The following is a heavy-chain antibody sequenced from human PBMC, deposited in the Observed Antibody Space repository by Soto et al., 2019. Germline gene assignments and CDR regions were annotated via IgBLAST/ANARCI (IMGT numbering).Heavy chain of an antibody. J-gene: IGHJ6*02. D-gene: IGHD1-26*01. CDR3: ARTRSAWSDFHYYSLDV. Sequence: GGSLRLSCAAAGFTFNSYGIRCARKGPGNGLEWVAFISYDSTKTYDADAVKGRFTISRDKSNSALYVQMNSLTGEDTAVYYCARTRSAWSDFHYYSLDVWGQGTTVTVSS. V-gene: IGHV3-30*03. CDR2: ISYDSTKT. CDR1: GFTFNSYG.